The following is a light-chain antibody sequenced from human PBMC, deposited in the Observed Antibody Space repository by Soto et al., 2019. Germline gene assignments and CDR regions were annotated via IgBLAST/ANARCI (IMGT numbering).Light chain of an antibody. CDR2: GAS. Sequence: EIVLTQSPGTLSLSPGERATLSCRASQSINSRYLAWYQQKPGQAPRLLIYGASSRATGIPDRFSSSGSGKDFTITISRLEPEDFAVYYCQQFGSSHGFTFGPGTKVDIK. CDR1: QSINSRY. CDR3: QQFGSSHGFT. V-gene: IGKV3-20*01. J-gene: IGKJ3*01.